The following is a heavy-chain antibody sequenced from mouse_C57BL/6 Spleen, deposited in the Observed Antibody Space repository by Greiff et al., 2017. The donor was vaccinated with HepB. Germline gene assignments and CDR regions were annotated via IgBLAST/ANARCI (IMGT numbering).Heavy chain of an antibody. CDR1: GYTFTSYW. V-gene: IGHV1-55*01. J-gene: IGHJ2*01. D-gene: IGHD2-13*01. Sequence: QVHVKQPGAELVKPGASVKMSCKASGYTFTSYWITWVKQRPGQGLEWIGDIYPGSGSTNYNEKFKSKATLTVDTSSSTAYMQLSSLTSEDSAVYYCARGGDSTGFDYWGQGTTLTVSS. CDR3: ARGGDSTGFDY. CDR2: IYPGSGST.